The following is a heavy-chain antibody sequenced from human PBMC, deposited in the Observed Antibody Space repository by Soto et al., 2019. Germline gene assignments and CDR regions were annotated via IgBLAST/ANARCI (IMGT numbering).Heavy chain of an antibody. CDR1: GYTFNTYY. CDR3: AIDKSTSVAF. Sequence: ASVKFACTTSGYTFNTYYISWLRQAPGQGLEWIGWISTYNGNTNYVPKFQGRITMTTDTSTSTAYMELRSLRSDDTALYFCAIDKSTSVAFWG. V-gene: IGHV1-18*01. J-gene: IGHJ2*01. CDR2: ISTYNGNT. D-gene: IGHD3-9*01.